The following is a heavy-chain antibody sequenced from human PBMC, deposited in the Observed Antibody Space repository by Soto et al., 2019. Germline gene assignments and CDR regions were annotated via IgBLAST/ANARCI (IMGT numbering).Heavy chain of an antibody. CDR2: INAGNGNT. J-gene: IGHJ4*02. CDR1: GYTFTSYA. Sequence: ASVKVSCKASGYTFTSYAMHWVRQAPGQRLEWMGWINAGNGNTKYSQKFQGRVTITRDTSASTAYMELSSLRSEDTAVYYCARDQSGSGEAPDFDYWGQGTLVTVSS. V-gene: IGHV1-3*01. D-gene: IGHD2-15*01. CDR3: ARDQSGSGEAPDFDY.